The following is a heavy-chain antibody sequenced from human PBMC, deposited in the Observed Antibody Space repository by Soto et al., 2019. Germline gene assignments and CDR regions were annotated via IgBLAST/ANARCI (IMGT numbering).Heavy chain of an antibody. J-gene: IGHJ4*02. CDR3: ARHFVAVVIKGWGY. V-gene: IGHV4-39*01. Sequence: PSETLSLTCNVSGASLDRSNYYWDWIRQSPGKGLEWIGTTYYSGNAYYNPSLRSRVTMSVDTSKNQFSLKLMSVTAADTPVYYCARHFVAVVIKGWGYWGQGTLVTVSS. CDR2: TYYSGNA. D-gene: IGHD3-22*01. CDR1: GASLDRSNYY.